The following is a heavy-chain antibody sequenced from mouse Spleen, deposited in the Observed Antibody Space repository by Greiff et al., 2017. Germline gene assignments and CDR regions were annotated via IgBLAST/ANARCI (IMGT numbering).Heavy chain of an antibody. Sequence: EVQLQQSVAELVRPGASVKLSCTASGFNIKNTYMHWVKQRPEQGLEWIGRIDPANGNTKYAPKFQGKATITADTSSNTAYLQLSSLTSEDTAIYYCAKGYGSSYPYYYAMDYWGQGTSVTVSS. D-gene: IGHD1-1*01. CDR1: GFNIKNTY. V-gene: IGHV14-3*01. CDR3: AKGYGSSYPYYYAMDY. CDR2: IDPANGNT. J-gene: IGHJ4*01.